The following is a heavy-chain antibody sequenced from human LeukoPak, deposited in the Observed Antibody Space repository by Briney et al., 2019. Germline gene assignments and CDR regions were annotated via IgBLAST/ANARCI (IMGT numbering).Heavy chain of an antibody. CDR2: IYPGDSDT. V-gene: IGHV5-51*01. D-gene: IGHD2-2*01. J-gene: IGHJ5*02. Sequence: GESLKISCKGSGYSFTSHWIGWVRQMPGKGPEWMGIIYPGDSDTRYSPSLQGQVPISADKSISTAYLQWSSLKASDTAMYYCARTVVPAVACGWFDPWGQGILVTVSS. CDR3: ARTVVPAVACGWFDP. CDR1: GYSFTSHW.